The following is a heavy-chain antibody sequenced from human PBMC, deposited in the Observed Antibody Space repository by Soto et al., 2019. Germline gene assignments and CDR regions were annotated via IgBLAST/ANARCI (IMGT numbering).Heavy chain of an antibody. CDR2: IFYSGRA. V-gene: IGHV4-30-4*01. Sequence: QVQLQESGPGLVKPSQTLSLTCTVSGGSISSGDYYWNWIRQPPGKGLEWIGYIFYSGRAYYNPSVKSRVTISVDTSKNQFSLNLSSVTAADTAVYYCARVVIRGYYFDYWGQGTLVTVSS. D-gene: IGHD3-16*02. CDR3: ARVVIRGYYFDY. CDR1: GGSISSGDYY. J-gene: IGHJ4*02.